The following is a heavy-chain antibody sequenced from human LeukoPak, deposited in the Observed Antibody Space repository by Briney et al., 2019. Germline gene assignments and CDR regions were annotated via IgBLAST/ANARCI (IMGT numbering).Heavy chain of an antibody. J-gene: IGHJ3*02. V-gene: IGHV5-51*01. Sequence: GESLKISCKGSGYNFTTFWIGWVRQMPGKGLEGMGIIHPGDSDTRYSPSFQGTVTISADKSISTASLQWSSLKASDTAMYYCARHDVCSSTRCYNTYDIWGQGTMVTVSS. CDR3: ARHDVCSSTRCYNTYDI. CDR2: IHPGDSDT. CDR1: GYNFTTFW. D-gene: IGHD2-2*02.